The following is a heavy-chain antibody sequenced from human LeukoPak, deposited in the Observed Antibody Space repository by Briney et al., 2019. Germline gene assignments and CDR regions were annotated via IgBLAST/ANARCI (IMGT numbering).Heavy chain of an antibody. CDR2: IRTDGVTK. CDR3: AREVTMIGAL. D-gene: IGHD3-22*01. J-gene: IGHJ3*01. Sequence: GGSLRLSCIASGFRFSHHGMNWVRQAPGKGLEWVSGIRTDGVTKYYTDSVKGRFIISRDNAKNSLYLQMNSLRDEDTAVYYCAREVTMIGALWGQGTLVTISS. CDR1: GFRFSHHG. V-gene: IGHV3-48*02.